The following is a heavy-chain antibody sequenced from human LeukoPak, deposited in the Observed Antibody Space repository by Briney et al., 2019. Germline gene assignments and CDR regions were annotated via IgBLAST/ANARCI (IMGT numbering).Heavy chain of an antibody. V-gene: IGHV5-51*01. Sequence: GESLKISCKGSGYSFTSYWIGWVRQMPGKGLEWMGIIYPGDSDTRYSPSFQGQVTISADKSISTAYLQWSSLKASDTAMYYCATSFGELELGYYFDYWGQGTLVTVSS. J-gene: IGHJ4*02. D-gene: IGHD3-10*01. CDR1: GYSFTSYW. CDR3: ATSFGELELGYYFDY. CDR2: IYPGDSDT.